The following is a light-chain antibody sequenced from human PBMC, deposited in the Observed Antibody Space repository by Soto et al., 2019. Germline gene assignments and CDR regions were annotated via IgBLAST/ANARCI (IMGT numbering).Light chain of an antibody. CDR1: SSDVGGYNS. Sequence: QSVLTQPASVSGSPGQSITISCTGTSSDVGGYNSVSWYHQHPGKAPKLMIYDVSNRPSGVSNRFSGSKSVNTASLTISGLQAEDEADYYCSSYTSSSTVVFGGGTKLTVL. CDR3: SSYTSSSTVV. CDR2: DVS. V-gene: IGLV2-14*01. J-gene: IGLJ2*01.